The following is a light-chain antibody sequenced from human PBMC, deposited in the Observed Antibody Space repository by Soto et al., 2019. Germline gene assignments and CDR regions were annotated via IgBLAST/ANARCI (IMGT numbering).Light chain of an antibody. V-gene: IGLV2-14*01. CDR2: EVS. CDR1: SSDVGGYNY. CDR3: SSYTNSSLLV. J-gene: IGLJ3*02. Sequence: QSVLTQPASVSGSPGQSITISCTGTSSDVGGYNYVSWYQQHPGKAPKLMIYEVSNRPSGVSNRFSGSKSGNTASLTISGLQAEDEADYYCSSYTNSSLLVFGGWTKLTVL.